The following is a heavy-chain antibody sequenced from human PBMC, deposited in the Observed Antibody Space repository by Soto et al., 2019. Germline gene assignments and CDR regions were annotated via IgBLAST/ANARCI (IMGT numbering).Heavy chain of an antibody. V-gene: IGHV3-53*04. J-gene: IGHJ6*03. Sequence: EVQLVESGGGLVQPGGSLRLSCAASGFTVSSNYMSWVRQAPGKGLEWVSVIYSGGSTYYADSVKGRFTISRHKSKNTLYLQMNSLRAEDTDVYYCARERAYYGSGRQNYYYYYMDVWGKGTTVTVSS. D-gene: IGHD3-10*01. CDR2: IYSGGST. CDR1: GFTVSSNY. CDR3: ARERAYYGSGRQNYYYYYMDV.